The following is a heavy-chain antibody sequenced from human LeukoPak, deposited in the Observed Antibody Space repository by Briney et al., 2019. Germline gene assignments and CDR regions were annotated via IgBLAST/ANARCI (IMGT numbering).Heavy chain of an antibody. V-gene: IGHV4-34*01. CDR3: ARKPSVSGAFDI. J-gene: IGHJ3*02. CDR2: IDHGGST. Sequence: SETLSLTCAVYVGSFSDYYWTWIRQPPGKGLEWIGKIDHGGSTDYNPSLKSRVTISLDTSKNQFSLKLSSVTAADTAIYYCARKPSVSGAFDIWGQGTLVTVSS. CDR1: VGSFSDYY. D-gene: IGHD2-8*01.